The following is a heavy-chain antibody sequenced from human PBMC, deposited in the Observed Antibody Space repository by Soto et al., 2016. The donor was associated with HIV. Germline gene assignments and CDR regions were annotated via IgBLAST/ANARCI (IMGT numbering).Heavy chain of an antibody. CDR2: IKSKTDGGTT. J-gene: IGHJ6*02. CDR3: TTSGIAAAGTDYYYYGMDV. D-gene: IGHD6-13*01. CDR1: GFTFSNAW. Sequence: EVQLVESGGGLVKPGGSLRLSCAASGFTFSNAWMSWVRQAPGKGLEWVGRIKSKTDGGTTDYAAPVKGRFTISRDDSKNTLYLQMNSLKTEDTAVYYCTTSGIAAAGTDYYYYGMDVWGQGTTVTVSS. V-gene: IGHV3-15*01.